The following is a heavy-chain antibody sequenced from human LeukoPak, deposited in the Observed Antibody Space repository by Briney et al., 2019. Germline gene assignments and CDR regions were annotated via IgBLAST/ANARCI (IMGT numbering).Heavy chain of an antibody. Sequence: PSETLSLTCTVSGGSISSYYWSWIRQPPGKGLEWLGYIYYSGSTNYNPSLKSRVTISVDTSKNQFSLKLSSVTVADTAVYYCARDSVDYGVLWRYFQHWGQGTLVTVSS. CDR2: IYYSGST. D-gene: IGHD4-17*01. CDR1: GGSISSYY. CDR3: ARDSVDYGVLWRYFQH. J-gene: IGHJ1*01. V-gene: IGHV4-59*01.